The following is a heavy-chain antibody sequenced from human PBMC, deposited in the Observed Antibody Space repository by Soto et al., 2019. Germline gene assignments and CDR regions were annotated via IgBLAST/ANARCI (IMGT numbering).Heavy chain of an antibody. CDR2: IRSKSYSATT. D-gene: IGHD6-6*01. J-gene: IGHJ6*01. CDR3: VYSSSYGYYFYVMDV. Sequence: GGSLRLSCSGSGFAFGDKGLNWVRQAPGKGLEWIGLIRSKSYSATTEYAASVRGRFTISRDDSKSIVYLQMNSLKSEDTAVYYCVYSSSYGYYFYVMDVWGQGVTVTVSS. V-gene: IGHV3-49*04. CDR1: GFAFGDKG.